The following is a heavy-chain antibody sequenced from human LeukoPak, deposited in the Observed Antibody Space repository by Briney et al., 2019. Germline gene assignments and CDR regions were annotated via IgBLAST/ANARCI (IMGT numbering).Heavy chain of an antibody. CDR2: INPNSGGT. CDR1: GYTFTGYY. J-gene: IGHJ4*02. Sequence: ASVKVSCKTSGYTFTGYYMHWVRQAPGQGLEWMGWINPNSGGTNYAQKFQGRVTMTRDTSISTAYMELSRLRSDDTAVYYCARGLYDFWSGYCPHFDYWGQGTLVTVSS. V-gene: IGHV1-2*02. CDR3: ARGLYDFWSGYCPHFDY. D-gene: IGHD3-3*01.